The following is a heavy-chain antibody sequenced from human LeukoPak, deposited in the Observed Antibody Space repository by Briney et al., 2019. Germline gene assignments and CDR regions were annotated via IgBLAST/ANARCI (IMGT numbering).Heavy chain of an antibody. J-gene: IGHJ4*02. CDR3: ARSSWSLFDY. CDR2: INHSGST. V-gene: IGHV4-34*01. Sequence: SETLSLTCAVYGGSFSGYYWSWIRQPPGKGLEWIGEINHSGSTNYNPSLKSRVTISVDTSKNQFSLKLSSVTAADTAVFYCARSSWSLFDYWGQGTLVTVSS. D-gene: IGHD1-26*01. CDR1: GGSFSGYY.